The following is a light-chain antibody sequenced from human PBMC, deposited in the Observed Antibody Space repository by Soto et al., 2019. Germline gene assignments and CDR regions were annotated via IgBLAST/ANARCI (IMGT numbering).Light chain of an antibody. Sequence: QSALTQPASVSGSPGQSITISCTGTSSDVGSYNLVSWYQQHPGKAPKLMIYEGSKRPSGVSNRFSGSKSGNTASLTISGLQAEDEADYYCCSYASSRSLVFGGGPQLTVL. CDR2: EGS. J-gene: IGLJ2*01. V-gene: IGLV2-23*01. CDR3: CSYASSRSLV. CDR1: SSDVGSYNL.